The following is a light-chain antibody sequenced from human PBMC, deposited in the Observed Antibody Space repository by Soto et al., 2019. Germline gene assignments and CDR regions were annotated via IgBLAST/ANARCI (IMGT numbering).Light chain of an antibody. CDR3: MQALQTPPT. CDR1: QSLLQSNGDYD. V-gene: IGKV2-28*01. J-gene: IGKJ2*01. Sequence: DIVMTQSPLYLPVTLGEAASISCRASQSLLQSNGDYDLDWYLQRPGQSPQVLIVLGSNRATGVPYSFSCSASGTEFTLKISRVEAQDVAVYYCMQALQTPPTFGQGTKLEIK. CDR2: LGS.